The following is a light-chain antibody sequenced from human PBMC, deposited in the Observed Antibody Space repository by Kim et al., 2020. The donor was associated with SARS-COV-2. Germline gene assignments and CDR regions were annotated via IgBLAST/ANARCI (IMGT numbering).Light chain of an antibody. V-gene: IGLV2-14*03. Sequence: QSALTQPASVSGSPGQSITISCTGTSSDVGGYDYVSWYQQHPGKAPKFIISDVSNRPSGVSSRFSGSKSGNTASLTISGLQDEDEADYYCCSYARGSAYVFVGGTKVTVL. CDR3: CSYARGSAYV. J-gene: IGLJ1*01. CDR1: SSDVGGYDY. CDR2: DVS.